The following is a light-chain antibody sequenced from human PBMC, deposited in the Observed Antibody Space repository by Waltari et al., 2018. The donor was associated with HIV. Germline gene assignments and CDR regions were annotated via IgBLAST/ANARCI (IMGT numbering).Light chain of an antibody. CDR3: QQNNNWPPNYT. V-gene: IGKV3D-15*01. J-gene: IGKJ2*01. CDR2: GAS. Sequence: EIVMTQSPATLSVSPGERATLSCRASQSVSNNLAWYQHKPGQAPRLLIYGASTRATGIPARFSGSGSGTEFTLSISSLQSEDFAVYYCQQNNNWPPNYTFGQGTKLEIK. CDR1: QSVSNN.